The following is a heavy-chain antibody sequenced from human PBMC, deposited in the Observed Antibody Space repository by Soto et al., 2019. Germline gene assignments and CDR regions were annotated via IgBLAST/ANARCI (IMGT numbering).Heavy chain of an antibody. CDR3: ASFGVSSKTWFDP. J-gene: IGHJ5*02. V-gene: IGHV4-59*08. D-gene: IGHD3-10*01. Sequence: SETLSLTCTVSGGSISSYYWSWIRQPPGKGLEWIGYISYRGNTYYNPSLKSRVTISLDTSKSQFSLKLSSVAAADTAVYYCASFGVSSKTWFDPWGVGTLVTVSS. CDR1: GGSISSYY. CDR2: ISYRGNT.